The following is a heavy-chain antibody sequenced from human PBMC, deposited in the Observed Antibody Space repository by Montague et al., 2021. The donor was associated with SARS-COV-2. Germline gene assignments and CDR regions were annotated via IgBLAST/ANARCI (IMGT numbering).Heavy chain of an antibody. D-gene: IGHD3-10*01. CDR2: ISYDGSNK. V-gene: IGHV3-30-3*01. CDR1: GFNFSSYA. J-gene: IGHJ3*02. Sequence: SLRISWAASGFNFSSYAMHWVRQAPGKGLEWVAVISYDGSNKYYADSVKGRFTISRDNSKNTLYLQMNSLRAEDTAVYYCARAAQKQYVLLWFGELLHDASDIWGQGTMVTVSS. CDR3: ARAAQKQYVLLWFGELLHDASDI.